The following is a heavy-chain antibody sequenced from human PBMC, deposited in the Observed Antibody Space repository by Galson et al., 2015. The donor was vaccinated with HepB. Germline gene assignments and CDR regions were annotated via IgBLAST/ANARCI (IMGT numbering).Heavy chain of an antibody. CDR1: GFTVSSSY. V-gene: IGHV3-66*01. D-gene: IGHD3-10*01. CDR2: IYSGGST. CDR3: ARGITMVRGVAYYFDY. Sequence: LRLSCAASGFTVSSSYMSWVRQAPGKGLEWVSVIYSGGSTYYADSVKGRFTISRDNSKNTLYLQMNSLRAEDTAVYYCARGITMVRGVAYYFDYWGQGTLVTASS. J-gene: IGHJ4*02.